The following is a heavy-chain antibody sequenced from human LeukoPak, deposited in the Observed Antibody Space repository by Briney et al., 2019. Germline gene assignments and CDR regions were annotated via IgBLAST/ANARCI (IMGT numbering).Heavy chain of an antibody. CDR1: GGSITGYY. Sequence: PSETLSLTCTVSGGSITGYYWSWIRQPPGQGLEWIGYIFYTGYTNSNPSLRSRVTMSIDTSKNRFSLNLSSVTAADTAVYYCARGELGSGFDYWGQATLVTVSS. D-gene: IGHD6-19*01. CDR3: ARGELGSGFDY. CDR2: IFYTGYT. J-gene: IGHJ4*02. V-gene: IGHV4-59*01.